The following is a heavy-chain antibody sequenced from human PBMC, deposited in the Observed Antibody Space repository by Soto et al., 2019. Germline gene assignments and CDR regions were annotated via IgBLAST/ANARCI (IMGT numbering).Heavy chain of an antibody. V-gene: IGHV3-30*03. CDR3: ARYCRSTSCYDY. CDR2: ISYDGRDK. Sequence: PGGSLRLSCAASGSSFSNYAMHWVRQAPGKGLEWVAVISYDGRDKYYEDSVKGRYTISRDKSKNTLFLQMNSLRAEDTAVYYCARYCRSTSCYDYWGQGTLVTVSS. J-gene: IGHJ4*02. D-gene: IGHD2-2*01. CDR1: GSSFSNYA.